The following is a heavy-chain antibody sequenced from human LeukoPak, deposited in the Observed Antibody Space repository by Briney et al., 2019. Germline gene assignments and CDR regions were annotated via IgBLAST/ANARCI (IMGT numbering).Heavy chain of an antibody. V-gene: IGHV7-4-1*02. CDR2: INTNTGNP. Sequence: GASVKVSCKASGYTFTSYAMYWVRQAPGQGLEWMGWINTNTGNPTYAQGFTGRFVFSLDTSVSTAYLQISSLKAEDTAVYYCARGRWIVVVAATPIGFDYWGQGTLVTVSS. CDR3: ARGRWIVVVAATPIGFDY. D-gene: IGHD2-15*01. J-gene: IGHJ4*02. CDR1: GYTFTSYA.